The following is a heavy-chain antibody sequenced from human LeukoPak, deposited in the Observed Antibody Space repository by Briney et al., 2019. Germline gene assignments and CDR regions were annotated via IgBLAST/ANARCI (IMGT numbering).Heavy chain of an antibody. J-gene: IGHJ4*02. Sequence: GGSLRLSCAASGFTFSSYAMHWVRQAPGKRLEYVSVISSNGGSTYYANSVKGRFTISRDNSKNTLYLQMGSLRAEDMAVYYCARVLKADSGYDLFGYWGQGVLVTVSS. D-gene: IGHD5-12*01. CDR1: GFTFSSYA. CDR2: ISSNGGST. V-gene: IGHV3-64*01. CDR3: ARVLKADSGYDLFGY.